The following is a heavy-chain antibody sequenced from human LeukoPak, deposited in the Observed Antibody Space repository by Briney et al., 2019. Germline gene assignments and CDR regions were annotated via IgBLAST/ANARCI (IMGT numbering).Heavy chain of an antibody. J-gene: IGHJ4*02. CDR3: AKDIAYYYGTSDYQRFDY. CDR2: VSGGGGNT. CDR1: GFTVSSNC. D-gene: IGHD3-22*01. Sequence: GGSLRLSCAASGFTVSSNCMSWVRQAPGKGLDWVSGVSGGGGNTYYADSVKGRFTISRDNSKSTLYLQMNSLRAEDTAVYYCAKDIAYYYGTSDYQRFDYWGQGTLVTVSS. V-gene: IGHV3-23*01.